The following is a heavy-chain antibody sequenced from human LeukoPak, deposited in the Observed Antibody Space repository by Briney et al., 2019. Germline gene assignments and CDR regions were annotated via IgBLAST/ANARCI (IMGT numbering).Heavy chain of an antibody. J-gene: IGHJ4*02. CDR1: GFTFSSYT. D-gene: IGHD6-19*01. V-gene: IGHV3-21*01. CDR3: ARALAVATNPFFGY. Sequence: PGGSLRLSCAPSGFTFSSYTMNWVRQAPGKGLEWVSSISSSSTYIYYADSVKGRFTISRDNAKNSLYLQMNSLRAEDTAVYYCARALAVATNPFFGYWGPGTLVTVSS. CDR2: ISSSSTYI.